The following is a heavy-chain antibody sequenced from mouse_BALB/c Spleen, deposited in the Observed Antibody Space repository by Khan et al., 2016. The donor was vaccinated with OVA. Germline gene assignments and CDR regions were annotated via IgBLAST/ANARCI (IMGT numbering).Heavy chain of an antibody. J-gene: IGHJ4*01. CDR3: AGLETSYYALYY. V-gene: IGHV2-3*01. CDR2: IWGDGST. D-gene: IGHD3-1*01. Sequence: QVQLKESGPGLVAPSQSLSITCTVSGFSLTSYGVSWVRQPPGKGLEWRGVIWGDGSTNYHSALKSRLSISKDNSKSQVFLKLNSLQNDDTATYYCAGLETSYYALYYWGHGTSVTVSS. CDR1: GFSLTSYG.